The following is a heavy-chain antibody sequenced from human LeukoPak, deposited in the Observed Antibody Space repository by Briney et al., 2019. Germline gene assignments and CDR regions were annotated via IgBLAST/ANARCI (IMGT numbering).Heavy chain of an antibody. D-gene: IGHD2-15*01. V-gene: IGHV3-48*01. J-gene: IGHJ4*02. CDR2: ISSSSDII. CDR1: GLTFSGYS. CDR3: ARDRIVGYFDY. Sequence: PGGSLRLSCAASGLTFSGYSMNGVRQAPGKGLEWISYISSSSDIIYNADSVKGRFTISRDNAKNSLFLQMNSLRAEDTAVYYCARDRIVGYFDYWGQGTLVTVSS.